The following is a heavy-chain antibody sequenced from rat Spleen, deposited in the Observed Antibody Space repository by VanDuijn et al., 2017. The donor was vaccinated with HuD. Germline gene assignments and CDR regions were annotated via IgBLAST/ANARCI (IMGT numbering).Heavy chain of an antibody. J-gene: IGHJ2*01. CDR1: GFTFTNYY. V-gene: IGHV5-25*01. CDR2: INTGGGNT. Sequence: EVQLVESGGGLVQPGRSMKLSCAASGFTFTNYYMAWVRQAPTKGLEWVASINTGGGNTYYRDSVKGRFTISRDNTKSTLYLQMDSLRSEDTATYYCTREDYYSNYNDYWGQGVMVTVSS. D-gene: IGHD1-2*01. CDR3: TREDYYSNYNDY.